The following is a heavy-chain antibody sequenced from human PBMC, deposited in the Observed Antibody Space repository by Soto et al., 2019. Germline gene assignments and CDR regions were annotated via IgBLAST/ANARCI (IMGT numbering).Heavy chain of an antibody. D-gene: IGHD3-22*01. J-gene: IGHJ4*02. CDR2: ISSSSSYI. CDR1: GFTFSSYS. V-gene: IGHV3-21*06. CDR3: ASLYYDSSGYLVV. Sequence: EVQLVESGGGLVKPGGSLRLSCAASGFTFSSYSMNWVRQAPGKGLEWVSSISSSSSYIYYADSVKGRFTISRDNTKNSLYLQMNSLRAEDTAVYYCASLYYDSSGYLVVWGQGTLVTVSS.